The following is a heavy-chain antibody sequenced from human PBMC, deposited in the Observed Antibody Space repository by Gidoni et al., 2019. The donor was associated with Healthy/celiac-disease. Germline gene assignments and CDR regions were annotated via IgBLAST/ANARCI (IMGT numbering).Heavy chain of an antibody. J-gene: IGHJ6*03. CDR3: TTLTPGPHSSSFYYYYYMDV. V-gene: IGHV3-15*07. D-gene: IGHD6-6*01. Sequence: EVQLVESGGGLVKPGGSLRLSCAASGFTFSNSWMHWFRQAPGKGLEWVGRIKRKTDGGTKDYAAPGKGRFTISRDDSKNTLYLQMNSLKTEDTAVYYCTTLTPGPHSSSFYYYYYMDVWGKGTTVTVSS. CDR1: GFTFSNSW. CDR2: IKRKTDGGTK.